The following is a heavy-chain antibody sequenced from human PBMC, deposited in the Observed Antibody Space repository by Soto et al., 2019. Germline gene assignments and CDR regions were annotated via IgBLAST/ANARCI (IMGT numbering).Heavy chain of an antibody. Sequence: SETLSLTCAVSSGSISSSNWWSWVRQPPGKGLEWIGEIYHSGSTNYNPSLKSRVTISVDKSKNQFSLKLSSVTAADTAVYYCASRTYSGYVVRRWGPGTLVTVSS. CDR2: IYHSGST. J-gene: IGHJ4*02. V-gene: IGHV4-4*02. D-gene: IGHD5-12*01. CDR3: ASRTYSGYVVRR. CDR1: SGSISSSNW.